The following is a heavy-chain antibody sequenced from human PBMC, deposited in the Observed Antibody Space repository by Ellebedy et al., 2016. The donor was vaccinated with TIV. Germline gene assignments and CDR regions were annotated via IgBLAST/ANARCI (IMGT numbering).Heavy chain of an antibody. Sequence: PGGSLRLSCAASGFTFSSYAMHWVRQAPGKGLEWVAVISYDGRNKYYADSVKGRFTISSDNSKNTLYLQMNSLRTEDTALYYCARNTMIQVGDAFDIWGQGTMVTVSS. V-gene: IGHV3-30*04. CDR2: ISYDGRNK. CDR3: ARNTMIQVGDAFDI. CDR1: GFTFSSYA. D-gene: IGHD3-22*01. J-gene: IGHJ3*02.